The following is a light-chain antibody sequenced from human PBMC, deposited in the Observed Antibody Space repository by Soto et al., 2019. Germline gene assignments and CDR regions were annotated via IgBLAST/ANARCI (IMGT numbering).Light chain of an antibody. CDR1: QNVNTN. CDR2: GAS. CDR3: QQYNNWPLT. J-gene: IGKJ4*01. V-gene: IGKV3-15*01. Sequence: ETVLTQSPGTLSLSPGARATLSCRASQNVNTNYFAWYQQKPGQAPRLLIYGASTRATGIPARFSGSGSGTEFTLTISSLQSEDFAVYYCQQYNNWPLTFGGGTKVDIK.